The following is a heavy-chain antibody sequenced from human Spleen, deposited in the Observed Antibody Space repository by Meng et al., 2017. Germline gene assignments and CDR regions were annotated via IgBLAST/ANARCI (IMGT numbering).Heavy chain of an antibody. D-gene: IGHD6-25*01. Sequence: QVHVLQVGAAVKKPWALVKVFRKGSGKTFTGYHMHLGGTAPGQGLGWMGRINPNSGGTNYAQKFQGRVTMTRDTSISTAYMELSRLRSDDTAMYYCARDEDISAAGKLFGDYWGQGTLVTVSS. CDR3: ARDEDISAAGKLFGDY. CDR1: GKTFTGYH. V-gene: IGHV1-2*06. CDR2: INPNSGGT. J-gene: IGHJ4*02.